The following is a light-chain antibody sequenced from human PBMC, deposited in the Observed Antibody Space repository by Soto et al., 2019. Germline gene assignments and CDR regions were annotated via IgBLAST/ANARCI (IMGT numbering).Light chain of an antibody. J-gene: IGLJ2*01. Sequence: QSALTQPASVSGSPGQSITISCTGTSSDVGGYNYVSWYQQHPGKAPKLMIYEVSNWPSGVSNRFSGSKSGNTASLTISGLQAEDEADYYCSSCTSSSTVLFGGGTKLTVL. CDR2: EVS. CDR3: SSCTSSSTVL. V-gene: IGLV2-14*01. CDR1: SSDVGGYNY.